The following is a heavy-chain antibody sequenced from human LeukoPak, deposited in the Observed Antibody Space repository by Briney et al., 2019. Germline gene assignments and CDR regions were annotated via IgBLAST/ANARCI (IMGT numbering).Heavy chain of an antibody. CDR1: GGSISSYY. D-gene: IGHD3-22*01. Sequence: PSETLSLTCTVSGGSISSYYWSWIRQPPGKGLEWIGYIYYSGSTNYNPSLKSRVTISVDTSKNQFSLKLSSVTAADTAVYYCARERITMIVVGLFDYWGQGTLVTVSS. CDR3: ARERITMIVVGLFDY. CDR2: IYYSGST. J-gene: IGHJ4*02. V-gene: IGHV4-59*12.